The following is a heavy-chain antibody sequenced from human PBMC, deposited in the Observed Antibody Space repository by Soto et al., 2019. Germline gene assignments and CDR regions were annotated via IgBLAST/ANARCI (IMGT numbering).Heavy chain of an antibody. D-gene: IGHD3-22*01. V-gene: IGHV3-48*01. Sequence: GGSLRLSCAASGFTFSSYSMNWVRQAPGKGLEWVSYISSSSSTIYYADSVKGRFTISRDNAKNSLYLQMNSLRAEDTVVYYCAREAYDSSGHVDYWGQGTLVTVSS. CDR1: GFTFSSYS. J-gene: IGHJ4*02. CDR2: ISSSSSTI. CDR3: AREAYDSSGHVDY.